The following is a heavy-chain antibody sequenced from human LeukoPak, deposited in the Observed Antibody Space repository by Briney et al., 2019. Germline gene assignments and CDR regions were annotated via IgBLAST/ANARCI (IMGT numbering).Heavy chain of an antibody. J-gene: IGHJ6*02. V-gene: IGHV1-8*01. CDR3: ARGLCDYGDYVGGCDYYYGMDV. CDR2: MNPNSGNT. Sequence: ASVKVSCKASGYTFTCYDINWVRQATGQGLEWMGWMNPNSGNTGHAQKFQGRITMTRNTSISTAYMELSSLRSEDTAVYYCARGLCDYGDYVGGCDYYYGMDVWGQGTTVTVSS. CDR1: GYTFTCYD. D-gene: IGHD4-17*01.